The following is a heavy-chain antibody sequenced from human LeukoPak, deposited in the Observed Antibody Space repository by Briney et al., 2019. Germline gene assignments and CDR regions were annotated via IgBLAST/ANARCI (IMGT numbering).Heavy chain of an antibody. CDR2: IYPGGSDI. CDR1: GYSFTSDW. V-gene: IGHV5-51*01. CDR3: ARLSLGNPPYYFDY. J-gene: IGHJ4*02. Sequence: GESLKTSCKASGYSFTSDWIGWVRQMPGKGLEWMGIIYPGGSDIRYSPSFQGQVTFSVDKSITTAYLQWSSLKASDTAMYYCARLSLGNPPYYFDYWGQGTLVTVSS.